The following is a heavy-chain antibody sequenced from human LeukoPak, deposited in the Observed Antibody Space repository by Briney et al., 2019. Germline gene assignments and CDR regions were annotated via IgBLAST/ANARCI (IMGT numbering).Heavy chain of an antibody. CDR2: INHSGST. J-gene: IGHJ5*02. Sequence: SETLSLTCAVYGGSFSGYYWSWIRQPPGKGLEWIGEINHSGSTNYNPSLKSRVTISVDTSKNQFSLKLSSVTAADTAVYYCARGPWRIQRGRSGRSWFDHWGQGTLVTVSS. D-gene: IGHD5-18*01. CDR1: GGSFSGYY. CDR3: ARGPWRIQRGRSGRSWFDH. V-gene: IGHV4-34*01.